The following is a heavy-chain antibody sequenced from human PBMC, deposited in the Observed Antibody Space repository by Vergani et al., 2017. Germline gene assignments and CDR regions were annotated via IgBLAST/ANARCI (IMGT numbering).Heavy chain of an antibody. Sequence: QVQLQESGPGLVKPSETLSLTCAVSGYSISSGYYWGWIRQPPGKGLEWIGSIYHSGSTYYNQSLKSRVTISVDTSKNQFSLKLSSVTAADTAVYYCARAPFKRWFGELFDGMDVWGQGTTVTVSS. CDR2: IYHSGST. CDR1: GYSISSGYY. J-gene: IGHJ6*02. D-gene: IGHD3-10*01. CDR3: ARAPFKRWFGELFDGMDV. V-gene: IGHV4-38-2*01.